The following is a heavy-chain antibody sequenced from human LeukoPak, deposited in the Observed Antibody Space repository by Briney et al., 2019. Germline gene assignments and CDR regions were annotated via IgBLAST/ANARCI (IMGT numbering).Heavy chain of an antibody. D-gene: IGHD2-2*01. V-gene: IGHV4-30-2*01. J-gene: IGHJ5*02. CDR3: AREVVASNLEGVTNWFDR. CDR2: INHGGSA. Sequence: KPSETLSLTCTVSGGSISSGGYSWTWIRQPPGKGLEWIGYINHGGSAYYSPSLKGRLTISVDRSKNQFSLKLTSVTAADTAVYYCAREVVASNLEGVTNWFDRWGQGALVTVSP. CDR1: GGSISSGGYS.